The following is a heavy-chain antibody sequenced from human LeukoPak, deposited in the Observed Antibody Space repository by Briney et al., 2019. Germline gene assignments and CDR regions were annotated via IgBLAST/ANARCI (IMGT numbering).Heavy chain of an antibody. V-gene: IGHV4-34*01. Sequence: SDTLSLTCAVYGGAFSGYYWSWIRQPPGKGLEWIGEINHSGSTNYNPSLPRRVTISVDTSKNQFSQKLSSVTAADTAVYYCAGEWYNWNGFDYWGQGTLVTVSS. J-gene: IGHJ4*02. CDR2: INHSGST. CDR3: AGEWYNWNGFDY. D-gene: IGHD1-1*01. CDR1: GGAFSGYY.